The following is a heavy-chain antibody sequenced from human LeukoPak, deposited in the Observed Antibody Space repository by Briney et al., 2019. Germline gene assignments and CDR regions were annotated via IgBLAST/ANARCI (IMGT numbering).Heavy chain of an antibody. Sequence: GGSLRLSCAASGFTFSTNAMSWVRQAPGKGLEWVSGISSNGASTYYVDSVKGRFTISRDNSKNTLFLQMNSLRAEDTAVYYCAKRGSVGTLGHFDYWGQGTLVTVSS. CDR2: ISSNGAST. CDR3: AKRGSVGTLGHFDY. CDR1: GFTFSTNA. V-gene: IGHV3-23*01. D-gene: IGHD6-13*01. J-gene: IGHJ4*02.